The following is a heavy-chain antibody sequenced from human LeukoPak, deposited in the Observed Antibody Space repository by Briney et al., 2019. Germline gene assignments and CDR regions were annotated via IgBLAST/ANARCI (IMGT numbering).Heavy chain of an antibody. Sequence: PSETLSLTCTVSGGSISSHYWNWIRQPAGKGLERIGRTYITGISNFNPSLRGRVTMSVDTSKNQVSLRLSSVTAADTAVYYCAREDSRGLYFDFWGQGTLVTVSS. V-gene: IGHV4-4*07. CDR2: TYITGIS. CDR3: AREDSRGLYFDF. J-gene: IGHJ4*02. CDR1: GGSISSHY. D-gene: IGHD2-15*01.